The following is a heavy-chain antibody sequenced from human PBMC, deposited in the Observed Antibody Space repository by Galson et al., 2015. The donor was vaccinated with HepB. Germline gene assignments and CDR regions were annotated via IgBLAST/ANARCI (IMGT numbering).Heavy chain of an antibody. CDR2: IIPIFGTA. CDR1: GGTFSSYA. D-gene: IGHD2-2*02. Sequence: SVKVSCKASGGTFSSYAISWVRQAPGQGLEWMGGIIPIFGTANYAQKFQGRVTITADESTSTAYMELSSLRSEDTAVYYCSRGGKRPKGHIVVVPAAINYYYGMDVWGQGTTVTVSS. V-gene: IGHV1-69*13. CDR3: SRGGKRPKGHIVVVPAAINYYYGMDV. J-gene: IGHJ6*02.